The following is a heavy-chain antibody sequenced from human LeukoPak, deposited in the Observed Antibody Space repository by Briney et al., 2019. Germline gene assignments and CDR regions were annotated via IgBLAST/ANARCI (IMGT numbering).Heavy chain of an antibody. CDR2: IWYDGSNK. CDR3: ARGGAAAGPRGYFDY. V-gene: IGHV3-33*01. D-gene: IGHD6-13*01. J-gene: IGHJ4*02. CDR1: GFTFSSYG. Sequence: GRSLRLSCAASGFTFSSYGMHWVRQAPGKGLEWVAVIWYDGSNKYYADSVKGRFTISRDNSKNTLYLQMNSLRAEDTAVYYCARGGAAAGPRGYFDYWGQGTLVTVSS.